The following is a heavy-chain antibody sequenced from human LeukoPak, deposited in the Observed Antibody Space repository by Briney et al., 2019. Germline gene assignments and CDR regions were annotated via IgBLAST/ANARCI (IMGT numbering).Heavy chain of an antibody. CDR1: GGSISSGGYY. J-gene: IGHJ4*02. CDR2: IYYSGST. V-gene: IGHV4-31*03. D-gene: IGHD4-17*01. CDR3: ARGDYGVNDY. Sequence: SETLSLTCTVSGGSISSGGYYWSWIRQHPGKGLEWIGYIYYSGSTYYNPSLKSRVTISVDTSKNQFSLKLSSVTAADTAVYYCARGDYGVNDYWGQGTLVTVSS.